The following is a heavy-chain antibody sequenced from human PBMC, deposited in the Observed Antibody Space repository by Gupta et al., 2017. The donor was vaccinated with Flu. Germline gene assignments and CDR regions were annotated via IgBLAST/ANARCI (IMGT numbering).Heavy chain of an antibody. Sequence: QVQLVQSGAEVRKPGSSVQVSCTTSGGTFRTHALSWVRQAPGQGPEWMGGIIPVFSRVTYAQKFQDRVTITADESTSTAYMELRSLRFEDTAVYYCARPHTYYYDTDNFYDVCLFDFWGQGTLVTVSS. V-gene: IGHV1-69*01. CDR2: IIPVFSRV. D-gene: IGHD3-22*01. CDR1: GGTFRTHA. CDR3: ARPHTYYYDTDNFYDVCLFDF. J-gene: IGHJ4*02.